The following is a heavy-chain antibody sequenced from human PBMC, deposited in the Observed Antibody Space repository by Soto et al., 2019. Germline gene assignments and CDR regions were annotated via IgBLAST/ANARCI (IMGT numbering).Heavy chain of an antibody. V-gene: IGHV3-30*04. CDR1: GFTFSNYP. CDR2: ISYDGNTK. D-gene: IGHD6-13*01. CDR3: ARDFSLGVAAAGYFDY. Sequence: QVHLAESGGGVVQPGRSLRLSCAASGFTFSNYPMNWVRQAPGKGLEWVAVISYDGNTKHYADSVKGRCTISRDNPRNTLYLTMNSLRVENTAVYYGARDFSLGVAAAGYFDYWGQGAQVTVSS. J-gene: IGHJ4*02.